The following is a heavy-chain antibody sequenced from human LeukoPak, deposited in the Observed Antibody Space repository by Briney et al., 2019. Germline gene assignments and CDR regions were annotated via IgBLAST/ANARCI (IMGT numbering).Heavy chain of an antibody. V-gene: IGHV4-39*01. CDR1: GGSISSSSYY. D-gene: IGHD3-16*01. J-gene: IGHJ1*01. CDR3: ARHAGDYAKISLPYFQH. Sequence: SETLSLTCTVSGGSISSSSYYWGWIRQPPGKGLEWIGSIYYSGSTYYNPSLKSRVTISVDTSKNQFSLKLSSVTAADTAVYYCARHAGDYAKISLPYFQHWGQGTLVTVSS. CDR2: IYYSGST.